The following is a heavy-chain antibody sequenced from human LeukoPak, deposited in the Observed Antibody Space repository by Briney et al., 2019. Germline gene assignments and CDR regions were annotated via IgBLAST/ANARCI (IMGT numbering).Heavy chain of an antibody. D-gene: IGHD2-8*01. CDR1: GYAFTSYG. CDR3: ARQDIVLMVYAVFDY. Sequence: ASVTVSCKASGYAFTSYGISWVRQAPGQGLEWMGWISAYNGNTNYAQKLQGRVTMTTDTSTSTAYRELRSLRSDDTAVYYCARQDIVLMVYAVFDYWGQGTLVTVSS. CDR2: ISAYNGNT. V-gene: IGHV1-18*01. J-gene: IGHJ4*02.